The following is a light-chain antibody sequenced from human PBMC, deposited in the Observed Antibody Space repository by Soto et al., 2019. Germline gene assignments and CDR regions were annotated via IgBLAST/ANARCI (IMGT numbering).Light chain of an antibody. CDR3: QHYGSSRWT. CDR1: HSVSSTY. V-gene: IGKV3-20*01. CDR2: GAS. Sequence: EIVLTQSPGTLSLSPGERATLSCRASHSVSSTYLAWYQQKPGQAPRLLIYGASSRATGIPDRFSGSGSGTDFTLTISRLEPEDFAVYYCQHYGSSRWTFGQGTSV. J-gene: IGKJ1*01.